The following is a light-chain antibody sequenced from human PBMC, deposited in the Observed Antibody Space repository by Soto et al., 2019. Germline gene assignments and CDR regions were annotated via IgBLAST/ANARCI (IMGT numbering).Light chain of an antibody. J-gene: IGKJ4*01. CDR2: DVS. V-gene: IGKV1-33*01. CDR3: QQYDHLSLT. Sequence: DIQMTQSPSSLSASVGDRVTITCQASQDITYYLNWYQQKPGKAPKLLIYDVSNLESGVTSRFSGSGSGTYFTFTINSLQPEDIATYYCQQYDHLSLTFGGGTKVEIK. CDR1: QDITYY.